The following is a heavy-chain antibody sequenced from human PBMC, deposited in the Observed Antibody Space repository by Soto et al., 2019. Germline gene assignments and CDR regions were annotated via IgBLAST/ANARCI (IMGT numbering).Heavy chain of an antibody. V-gene: IGHV4-30-4*01. CDR3: ARLHTAMVIFDY. CDR2: IYYSGST. Sequence: QVQLQESGPGLAKPSQTLSLTCTVSGGSISSGDYYWSWIRQPPGKGLEWIGYIYYSGSTYYNPSLKSRVTISVDTSKSQFSLKLSSVTAADTAVYYCARLHTAMVIFDYWGQGTLVTVSS. J-gene: IGHJ4*02. CDR1: GGSISSGDYY. D-gene: IGHD5-18*01.